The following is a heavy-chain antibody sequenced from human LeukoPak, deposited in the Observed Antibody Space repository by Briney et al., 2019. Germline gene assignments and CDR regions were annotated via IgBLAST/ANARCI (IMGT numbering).Heavy chain of an antibody. D-gene: IGHD7-27*01. Sequence: PGGSLRLSCAASGFSFSSYNMKWVRQAPGKGLEWVSSISHSSSYIEHADSVRGRFTISRDNAKNSLYLQMNSLTAADTAVYYCARGPNNWGIDYWGQGTLVTVSS. V-gene: IGHV3-21*01. CDR3: ARGPNNWGIDY. CDR1: GFSFSSYN. J-gene: IGHJ4*02. CDR2: ISHSSSYI.